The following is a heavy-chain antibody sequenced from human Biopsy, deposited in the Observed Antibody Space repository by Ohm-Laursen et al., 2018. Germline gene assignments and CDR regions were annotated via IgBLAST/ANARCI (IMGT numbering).Heavy chain of an antibody. D-gene: IGHD1-26*01. CDR3: ALGGGSYVNFDY. J-gene: IGHJ4*02. CDR2: FRFEDRT. Sequence: GTLSLTCTVSGASIDSYYWSWIRQPPGKGLEWIGYFRFEDRTSYNSSLKSRVTISADTSKNQFSLRLSSVTAADTAVYYCALGGGSYVNFDYWGQGTLVTVSS. V-gene: IGHV4-59*01. CDR1: GASIDSYY.